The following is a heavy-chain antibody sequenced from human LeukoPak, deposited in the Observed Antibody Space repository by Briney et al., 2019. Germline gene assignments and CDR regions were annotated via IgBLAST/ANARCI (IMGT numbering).Heavy chain of an antibody. J-gene: IGHJ4*02. CDR2: ISGSGGST. CDR1: GFTFSSYA. V-gene: IGHV3-23*01. D-gene: IGHD4-17*01. CDR3: AKDLDYGDYSGY. Sequence: GGSLRLSCAASGFTFSSYAMSWVRQAPGKGLEWVSAISGSGGSTYYADSVKGRFTISRDNSKNTLYQQMNSLRAEDTAVYYCAKDLDYGDYSGYWGQGTLVTVSS.